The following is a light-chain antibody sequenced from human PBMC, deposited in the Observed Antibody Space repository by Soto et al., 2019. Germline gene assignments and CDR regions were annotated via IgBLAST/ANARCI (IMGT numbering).Light chain of an antibody. V-gene: IGLV2-23*01. Sequence: QSVLTQPASVSASPGQSITIPCTGTSGDVGSYNLVSWFQQHPGKVPKLLIYEGTERPSGLSDRFSGSKSGTTASLTISGLQAEDEAHYYCYSYAGENLYVFGTGTKVTVL. CDR2: EGT. CDR3: YSYAGENLYV. CDR1: SGDVGSYNL. J-gene: IGLJ1*01.